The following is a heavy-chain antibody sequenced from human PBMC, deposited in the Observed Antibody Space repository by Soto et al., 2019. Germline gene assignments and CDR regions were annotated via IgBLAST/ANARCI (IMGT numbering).Heavy chain of an antibody. CDR3: ARRGRYCSGGSCNWFDP. Sequence: QLQLQESGPGLVKPSETLSLTCTVSGGSISSSSYYWGWIRQPPGKGLEWIGSIYYSGSTYYNPSLKSRVTISVDTSKNQFSLKLSSVTAADTAVYYCARRGRYCSGGSCNWFDPWGQGTLVTVSS. J-gene: IGHJ5*02. V-gene: IGHV4-39*01. CDR2: IYYSGST. CDR1: GGSISSSSYY. D-gene: IGHD2-15*01.